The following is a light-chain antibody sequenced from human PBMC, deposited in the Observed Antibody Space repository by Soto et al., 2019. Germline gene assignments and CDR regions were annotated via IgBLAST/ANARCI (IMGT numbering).Light chain of an antibody. CDR2: KAS. V-gene: IGKV1-5*03. Sequence: DIQITQSPSTLSASVGDTVPITCRASQILNNWLAWYQQKPGKATTLLIYKASSLESGVPSRFSGSRSGTEFALTISSLQPDDFATYYCQQYNTYSWTFGQGTKVEF. CDR1: QILNNW. J-gene: IGKJ1*01. CDR3: QQYNTYSWT.